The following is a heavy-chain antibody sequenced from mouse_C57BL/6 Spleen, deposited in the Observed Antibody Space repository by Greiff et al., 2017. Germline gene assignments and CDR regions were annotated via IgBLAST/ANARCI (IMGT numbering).Heavy chain of an antibody. Sequence: QVQLQQSGAELVRPGTSVKLSCKASGYTFTSYWMHWVKQRPGQGLEWIGVIDPSDSYTNYNQKFKGKATLTVDTSSSTAYMQLSSLTSEDSAVYYCASRITTVVATDYWGQGTTLTVSS. V-gene: IGHV1-59*01. CDR3: ASRITTVVATDY. D-gene: IGHD1-1*01. CDR2: IDPSDSYT. CDR1: GYTFTSYW. J-gene: IGHJ2*01.